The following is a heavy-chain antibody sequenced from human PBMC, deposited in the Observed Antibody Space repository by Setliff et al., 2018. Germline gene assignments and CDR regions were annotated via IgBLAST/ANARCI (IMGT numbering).Heavy chain of an antibody. Sequence: SETLSLTCTVSGGSISSGDYYWSWIRQPPGKGLEWIGYIYYRGSTYYNPSLKSRVTISVDTSKNQFSLKLSSVTAADTAVYYCARDLRYFDWLIENWYFDLWGRGTLVTVSS. V-gene: IGHV4-30-4*08. D-gene: IGHD3-9*01. CDR2: IYYRGST. J-gene: IGHJ2*01. CDR1: GGSISSGDYY. CDR3: ARDLRYFDWLIENWYFDL.